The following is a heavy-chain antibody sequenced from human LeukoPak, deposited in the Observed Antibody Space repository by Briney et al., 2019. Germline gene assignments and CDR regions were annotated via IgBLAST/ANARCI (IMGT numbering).Heavy chain of an antibody. J-gene: IGHJ4*02. V-gene: IGHV4-59*01. CDR2: IYYSGST. D-gene: IGHD3-10*01. Sequence: SETLSLTCAVYGGSFSGYYWSWIRQPPGKGLEWIGYIYYSGSTNYNPSLKSRVTISVDTSKNQFSLKLSSVTAADTAVYYCARGFGELGLDYWGQGTLVTVSS. CDR3: ARGFGELGLDY. CDR1: GGSFSGYY.